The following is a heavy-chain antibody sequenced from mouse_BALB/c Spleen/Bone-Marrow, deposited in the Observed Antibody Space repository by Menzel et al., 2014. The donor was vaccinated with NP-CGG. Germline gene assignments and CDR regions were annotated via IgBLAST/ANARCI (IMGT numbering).Heavy chain of an antibody. CDR2: ISEGGSYT. CDR3: ANYYGSSWFAY. Sequence: EVNLVESGGGLVKPGGSLKLSCAASGFTFSDYYMYWVRQTPEKRLEWVATISEGGSYTYYPDSVKGRFTISRDNAKNNLYLQMSSLKSEDTAMYYCANYYGSSWFAYWGQGTLVTVSA. CDR1: GFTFSDYY. V-gene: IGHV5-4*02. D-gene: IGHD1-1*01. J-gene: IGHJ3*01.